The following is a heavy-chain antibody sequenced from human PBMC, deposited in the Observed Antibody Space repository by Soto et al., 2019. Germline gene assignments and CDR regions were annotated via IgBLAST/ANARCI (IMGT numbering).Heavy chain of an antibody. D-gene: IGHD3-9*01. CDR1: GDSINSDKYY. CDR2: IYYRGNT. V-gene: IGHV4-39*01. J-gene: IGHJ4*02. CDR3: ARLEGLATISYYFDF. Sequence: SETLSLTCSVSGDSINSDKYYWGWIRQPPGKGLEWIGSIYYRGNTYYNPSLQTRVTISLVKSKSQFSLRLNSVTAADSAVYFCARLEGLATISYYFDFWGQGAQVTVSS.